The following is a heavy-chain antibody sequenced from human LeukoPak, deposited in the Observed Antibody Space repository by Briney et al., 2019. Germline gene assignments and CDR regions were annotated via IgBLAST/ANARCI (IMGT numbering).Heavy chain of an antibody. CDR2: INTSGGST. J-gene: IGHJ5*02. V-gene: IGHV1-46*01. Sequence: GASVKVSCKSSGYTFTSYYMHWVRQAPGQGLEWMGIINTSGGSTSYAQKFQGRVTMTRDTSTSTVYMELSRLRSEDTAVYYCARASRTAGWFAPWGQGTLVTVSS. CDR1: GYTFTSYY. CDR3: ARASRTAGWFAP.